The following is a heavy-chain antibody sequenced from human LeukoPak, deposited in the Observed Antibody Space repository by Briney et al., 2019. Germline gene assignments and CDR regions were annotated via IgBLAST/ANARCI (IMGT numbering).Heavy chain of an antibody. Sequence: TGGSLRLSCAVSGFTVSSNSMSWVRQAPGKGLEWVSFIYSGGNTHYSDSVKGRFTISRDNSKNTLYPQMNSLRAEDTAVYYCARRAGEYSHPYDYWGQGTLVTVSS. CDR2: IYSGGNT. V-gene: IGHV3-53*01. CDR3: ARRAGEYSHPYDY. J-gene: IGHJ4*02. CDR1: GFTVSSNS. D-gene: IGHD4-17*01.